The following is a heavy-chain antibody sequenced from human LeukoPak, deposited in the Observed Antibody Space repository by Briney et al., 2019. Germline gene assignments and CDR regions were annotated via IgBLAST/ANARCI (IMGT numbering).Heavy chain of an antibody. V-gene: IGHV3-7*01. CDR1: GFTFTTYW. CDR3: ARDRGVYYYDSSGYPDY. D-gene: IGHD3-22*01. Sequence: GGSLRLSCAASGFTFTTYWLGWVRQPPGKGLEWVANIKQDGTEKYYVDSVKGRFTISRDNAKNSLYLQMNSLRAEDTAVYYCARDRGVYYYDSSGYPDYWGQGTLVTVSS. J-gene: IGHJ4*02. CDR2: IKQDGTEK.